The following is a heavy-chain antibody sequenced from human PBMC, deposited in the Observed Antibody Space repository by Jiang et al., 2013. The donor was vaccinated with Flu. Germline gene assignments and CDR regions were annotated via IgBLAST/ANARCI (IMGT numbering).Heavy chain of an antibody. CDR3: ARLFGDYPRSGGPRYESFDL. CDR2: IYYTGIT. D-gene: IGHD2-15*01. CDR1: GASISPYY. J-gene: IGHJ3*01. V-gene: IGHV4-59*08. Sequence: GPGLVKPSETLSLTCDVSGASISPYYWNWIRQSPGKGLEWIGHIYYTGITNYNPSLESRVSISVDTSKNQFSLRLTSVTAADTAVYYCARLFGDYPRSGGPRYESFDLWGQGTLVTVSS.